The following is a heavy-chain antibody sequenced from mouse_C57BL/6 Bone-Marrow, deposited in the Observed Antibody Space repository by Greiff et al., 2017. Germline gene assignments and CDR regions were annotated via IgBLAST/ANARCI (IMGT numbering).Heavy chain of an antibody. CDR2: IHPSDSDT. D-gene: IGHD2-4*01. CDR1: GYTFTSYW. CDR3: AIMGYDYDYAMDY. J-gene: IGHJ4*01. Sequence: QVQLQQPGAELVEPGASVKVSCKASGYTFTSYWMHWVKQRPGQGLEWIGRIHPSDSDTNYNQKFKGKATLTVDNSSSTAYMQLSSLTSEDSAVYYCAIMGYDYDYAMDYWGQGTSVTVSA. V-gene: IGHV1-74*01.